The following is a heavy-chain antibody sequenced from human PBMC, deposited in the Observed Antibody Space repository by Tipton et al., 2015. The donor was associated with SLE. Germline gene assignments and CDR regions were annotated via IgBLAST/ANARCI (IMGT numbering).Heavy chain of an antibody. D-gene: IGHD2-2*01. CDR2: AYYTGST. J-gene: IGHJ4*02. V-gene: IGHV4-39*07. Sequence: TLSLTCSVSGGAISSSGYYWGWIRQPPSKELEWIGNAYYTGSTYYSPSLRSRVTISVDMSKNQFSLKLTSVTAADTAVYYCATSPLTLWGQGTLVTVSS. CDR1: GGAISSSGYY. CDR3: ATSPLTL.